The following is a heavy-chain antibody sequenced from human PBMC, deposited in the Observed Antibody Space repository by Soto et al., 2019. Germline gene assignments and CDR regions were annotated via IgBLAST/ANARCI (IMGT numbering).Heavy chain of an antibody. CDR3: ASSVFPGEDFDY. CDR1: GGSISSSSYY. CDR2: IYYSGST. Sequence: QLQLQESGPGLVKPSETLSLTCTVSGGSISSSSYYWGWIRQPPGKGLEWIGSIYYSGSTYYNPSLKSRVTLSVDTSQNQFSLKLSSVTAADTAVYYCASSVFPGEDFDYWGQGTLVTVSS. J-gene: IGHJ4*02. V-gene: IGHV4-39*01. D-gene: IGHD3-10*01.